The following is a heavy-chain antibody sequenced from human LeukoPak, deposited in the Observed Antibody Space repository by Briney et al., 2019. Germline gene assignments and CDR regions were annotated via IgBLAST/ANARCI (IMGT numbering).Heavy chain of an antibody. CDR1: GFTFSSYW. J-gene: IGHJ3*02. V-gene: IGHV3-7*01. Sequence: GGSLRLSCAASGFTFSSYWVSWVRQAPGKGLEWVANIKQDGSEKYYVDSVKGRFTISRDNAKNSLYLQMNSLRAEDTAVYYCARVNLHYDFWSGNEKAFDIWGQGTMVTVSS. CDR3: ARVNLHYDFWSGNEKAFDI. D-gene: IGHD3-3*01. CDR2: IKQDGSEK.